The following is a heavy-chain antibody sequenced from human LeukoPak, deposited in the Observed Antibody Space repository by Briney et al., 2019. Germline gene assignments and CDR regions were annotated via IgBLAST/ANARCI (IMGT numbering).Heavy chain of an antibody. CDR1: GFTFSSYG. V-gene: IGHV3-33*06. CDR2: IWYDGSNK. Sequence: PGGSLRLSCAASGFTFSSYGMHWVRQAPGKGLELVAVIWYDGSNKYYADSVKGRFTISRDNSKNTLYLQMNSLRAEDTAVYYCAKDIAAAGYYFDYWGQGTLVTVSS. D-gene: IGHD6-13*01. CDR3: AKDIAAAGYYFDY. J-gene: IGHJ4*02.